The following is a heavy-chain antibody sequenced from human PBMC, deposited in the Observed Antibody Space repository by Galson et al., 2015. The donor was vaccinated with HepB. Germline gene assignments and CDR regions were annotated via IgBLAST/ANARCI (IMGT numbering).Heavy chain of an antibody. CDR1: GFTFNTYN. V-gene: IGHV3-21*01. D-gene: IGHD3-16*02. CDR2: ISSCSSHI. Sequence: SLRLSCAASGFTFNTYNMNWVRQAPGKGLQWVSSISSCSSHIYYGDSLKGRFTISRDNTKNSLYLQMNSLRADDTAIYYCAREGGGGDYIWGTYRNIDYWGQGTLVTVSS. CDR3: AREGGGGDYIWGTYRNIDY. J-gene: IGHJ4*02.